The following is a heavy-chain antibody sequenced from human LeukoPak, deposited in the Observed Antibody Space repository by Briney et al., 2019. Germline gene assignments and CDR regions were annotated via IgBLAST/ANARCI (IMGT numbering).Heavy chain of an antibody. Sequence: PGGSLRLSCAASGFTFDDYDMSWVRLAPGKGLEWVSGINWNGGSTTYADSVKGRFTISRDNAENSLYLQMNSLRAEDTALCYCARDGCSGGSCYRDYWGQGTLVTVSS. CDR2: INWNGGST. CDR1: GFTFDDYD. V-gene: IGHV3-20*04. J-gene: IGHJ4*02. D-gene: IGHD2-15*01. CDR3: ARDGCSGGSCYRDY.